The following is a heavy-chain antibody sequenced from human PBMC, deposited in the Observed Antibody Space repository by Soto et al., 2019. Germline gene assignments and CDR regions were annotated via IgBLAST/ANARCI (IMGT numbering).Heavy chain of an antibody. CDR2: INPSSGGT. V-gene: IGHV1-2*04. CDR1: GYTFTGYY. Sequence: ASVKVSCKASGYTFTGYYMHWVQQAPGQGLEWMGWINPSSGGTNYAQKFQGWVTMTRDTSISTAYMELSRLRSDDTAVYYCAGAAFLGRRPTRLHWFDPWGQGTLVTVSS. D-gene: IGHD3-3*01. CDR3: AGAAFLGRRPTRLHWFDP. J-gene: IGHJ5*02.